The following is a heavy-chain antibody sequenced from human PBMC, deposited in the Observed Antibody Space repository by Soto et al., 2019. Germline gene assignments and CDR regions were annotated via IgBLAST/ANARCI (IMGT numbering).Heavy chain of an antibody. D-gene: IGHD3-16*01. CDR2: ISAYNGNT. CDR3: ASGGTPIDY. J-gene: IGHJ4*02. Sequence: QVQLVQSGAEVKKPGASVKVSCKASGYTFTNFGISWVRQAPGQGLEWMGWISAYNGNTNYAQKFQGRVTMTTYTSTSTAYMEVRSLRFDDTAVYSGASGGTPIDYWGQGTLVTVSS. V-gene: IGHV1-18*01. CDR1: GYTFTNFG.